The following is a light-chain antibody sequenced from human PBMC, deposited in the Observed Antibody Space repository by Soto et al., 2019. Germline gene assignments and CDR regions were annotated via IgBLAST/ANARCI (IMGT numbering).Light chain of an antibody. J-gene: IGLJ2*01. CDR1: SSNIGASFD. V-gene: IGLV1-40*01. CDR2: GTT. Sequence: QSVLTQPPSVSGAPGQRVTISCTGSSSNIGASFDVHWYQQLPGRAPKLLIYGTTNRPSGVPDRFSGSKSGASASLAITGLQADDEADYYCQSYDYRFNGFLLFGGGTKLTVL. CDR3: QSYDYRFNGFLL.